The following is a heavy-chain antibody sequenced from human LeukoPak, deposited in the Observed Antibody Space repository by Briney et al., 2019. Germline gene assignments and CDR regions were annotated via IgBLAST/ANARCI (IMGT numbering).Heavy chain of an antibody. J-gene: IGHJ3*02. Sequence: SETLSLTCTVSGGSISSGSYYWSWIRQPAGKGLEWIGRIYTSGSTNYNPPLKSRVTISVDTSKNQFSLKLSCVTAADTAVYYCAYPSGSYSHAFDIWGQGTMVTVSS. V-gene: IGHV4-61*02. CDR3: AYPSGSYSHAFDI. CDR2: IYTSGST. CDR1: GGSISSGSYY. D-gene: IGHD1-26*01.